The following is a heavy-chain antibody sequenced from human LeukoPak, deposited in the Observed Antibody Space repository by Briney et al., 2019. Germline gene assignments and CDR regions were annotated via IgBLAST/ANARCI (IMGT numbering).Heavy chain of an antibody. J-gene: IGHJ4*02. CDR3: ARRSFSGSYYLDY. CDR2: IYYTGST. V-gene: IGHV4-59*08. Sequence: PSETLPLTCTVSGGSISRYYWSWIRQPPGKGLEWIGYIYYTGSTNYNPSLKSRVTISVDTSKNQFSLKLSSVTAADTAVYYCARRSFSGSYYLDYWGQGTLVTVSS. CDR1: GGSISRYY. D-gene: IGHD3-10*01.